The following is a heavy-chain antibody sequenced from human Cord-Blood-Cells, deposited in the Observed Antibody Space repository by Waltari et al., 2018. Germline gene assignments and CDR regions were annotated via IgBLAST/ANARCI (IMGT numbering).Heavy chain of an antibody. CDR3: ARGSEYYGSGSYYNDY. D-gene: IGHD3-10*01. CDR1: GYTFTSYD. Sequence: QVQLVQSGAEVKKPGASVKVSCKASGYTFTSYDINWVRQATGQGLEGMGWMNPNSGNTGYAQKFQGRVTMTRNTSISTAYMELSSLRSEDTAVYYCARGSEYYGSGSYYNDYWGQGTLVTVSS. V-gene: IGHV1-8*01. J-gene: IGHJ4*02. CDR2: MNPNSGNT.